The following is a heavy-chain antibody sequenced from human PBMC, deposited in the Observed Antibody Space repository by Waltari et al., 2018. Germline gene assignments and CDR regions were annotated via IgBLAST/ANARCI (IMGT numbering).Heavy chain of an antibody. D-gene: IGHD6-19*01. V-gene: IGHV1-2*02. Sequence: QVQLVQSGAEVKTPGASVKVSCQAFGYTFADYYIHWVRQGPGQGLEWMGLVNPDSGGTNYAQNFQGRVTMTRGTSITTVYMELSSLKYEDTAIYYCARGGGATVPGFDFWGQGNLVTVSS. J-gene: IGHJ4*02. CDR3: ARGGGATVPGFDF. CDR2: VNPDSGGT. CDR1: GYTFADYY.